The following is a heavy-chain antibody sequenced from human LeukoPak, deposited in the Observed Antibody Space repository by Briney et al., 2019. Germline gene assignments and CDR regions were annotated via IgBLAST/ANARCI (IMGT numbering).Heavy chain of an antibody. CDR1: AGSISSYY. V-gene: IGHV4-59*12. J-gene: IGHJ5*02. CDR3: ARVPGVYYDSLTGYGSGWFDP. D-gene: IGHD3-9*01. CDR2: NYYSGST. Sequence: SETLSLTCTVSAGSISSYYWSWIRQPPGKGLEWIRYNYYSGSTNYNPSLKSRVTISVDTSKNQFSLKVRYMTAADTAVYYCARVPGVYYDSLTGYGSGWFDPWSQGTLVTVSS.